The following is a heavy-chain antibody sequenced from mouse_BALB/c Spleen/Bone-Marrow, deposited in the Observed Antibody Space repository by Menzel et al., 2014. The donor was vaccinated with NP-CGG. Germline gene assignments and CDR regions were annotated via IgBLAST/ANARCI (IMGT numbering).Heavy chain of an antibody. CDR3: ARQGDGYFDY. V-gene: IGHV5-9-3*01. D-gene: IGHD2-3*01. CDR2: ISSGGSYT. Sequence: EVQVVESGGGLVKPGGPLKLSCAASGFTFSSYAMPWVRQTPEKRLEWVATISSGGSYTYYPDSVKGRFTISRDNAKNTLYLQMSSLRSEDTAIYYCARQGDGYFDYWGQGATLTVSS. CDR1: GFTFSSYA. J-gene: IGHJ2*01.